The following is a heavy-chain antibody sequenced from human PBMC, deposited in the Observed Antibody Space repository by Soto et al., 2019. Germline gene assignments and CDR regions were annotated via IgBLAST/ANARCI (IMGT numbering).Heavy chain of an antibody. V-gene: IGHV1-46*01. J-gene: IGHJ5*02. CDR3: ARDAETITMVRGVLKPSNWFDP. D-gene: IGHD3-10*01. CDR1: GYTFTSYY. Sequence: GASVKVSCKASGYTFTSYYMHWVRQAPGQGXEWMGIINPSGGSTSYAQKFQGRVTMTRDTSTSTVYMELSSLRSEDTAVYYCARDAETITMVRGVLKPSNWFDPWGQGPLVTVSS. CDR2: INPSGGST.